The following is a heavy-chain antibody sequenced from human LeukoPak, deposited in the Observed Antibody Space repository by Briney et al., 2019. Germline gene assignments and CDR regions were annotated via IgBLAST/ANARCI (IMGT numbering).Heavy chain of an antibody. J-gene: IGHJ4*02. CDR1: GYTFTGYY. CDR3: ARVKTMIIVVRLFDY. D-gene: IGHD3-22*01. Sequence: ASVKVSCKASGYTFTGYYMHWVRQAPGQGLEWMGWINPHSGGTNYAQKFQGRVTMTRDTSISTAFMELSRLRSDDTAVYYCARVKTMIIVVRLFDYWGQGTLATVSS. V-gene: IGHV1-2*02. CDR2: INPHSGGT.